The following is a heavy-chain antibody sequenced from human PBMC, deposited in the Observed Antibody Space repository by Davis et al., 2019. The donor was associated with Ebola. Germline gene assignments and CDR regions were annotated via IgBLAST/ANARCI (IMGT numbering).Heavy chain of an antibody. CDR3: AKDREQWLVQVN. CDR1: GFTFSNYW. D-gene: IGHD6-19*01. V-gene: IGHV3-30*18. CDR2: ISYDGSDK. J-gene: IGHJ4*02. Sequence: GESLKISCVASGFTFSNYWMTWVRQAPGKGLEWVSVISYDGSDKYYADSVKGRFTISRDNSKNTVYLQMNSLRVEDTAVYFCAKDREQWLVQVNWGQGTLVTVSS.